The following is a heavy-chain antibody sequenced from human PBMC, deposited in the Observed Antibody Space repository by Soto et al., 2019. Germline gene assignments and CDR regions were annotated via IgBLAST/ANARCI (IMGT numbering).Heavy chain of an antibody. CDR2: IYKSATT. J-gene: IGHJ5*01. Sequence: QVQLLESGPGLVKPSQTLSLTCSVSGDSISTVDYFWAWVHQPPGQALEYIGYIYKSATTYYNPSFESRVAMSLDTSKSQFSLNVTSLTAADTAVYFCARGRYCLTGRCFPNWFDSWGQGTLVTVSS. CDR3: ARGRYCLTGRCFPNWFDS. CDR1: GDSISTVDYF. V-gene: IGHV4-30-4*01. D-gene: IGHD2-15*01.